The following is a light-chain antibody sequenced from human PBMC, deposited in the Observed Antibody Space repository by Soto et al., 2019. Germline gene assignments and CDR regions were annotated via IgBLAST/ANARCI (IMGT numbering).Light chain of an antibody. Sequence: DIQMTQSPSTLSASIGDRVTITCRASQNINNWIAWYQQKPGKAPKFLIYDASTLESGVPSRFSGSGFGTEFSLTISSLQPDDFATYYCQHYSGDRATFGQGTKVDIK. CDR3: QHYSGDRAT. J-gene: IGKJ1*01. V-gene: IGKV1-5*01. CDR1: QNINNW. CDR2: DAS.